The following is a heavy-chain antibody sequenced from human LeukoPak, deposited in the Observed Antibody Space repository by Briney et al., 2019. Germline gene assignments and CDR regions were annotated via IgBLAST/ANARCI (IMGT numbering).Heavy chain of an antibody. CDR1: GFTFSSYG. Sequence: PGRSLRLSCAASGFTFSSYGMHWVRQAPGKGLEWVAVISYDGSNKYYADSVKGRFTISRDNSKNTLYLQMNSLRAEDTAVYYCAKDREYSSGWFHAFDIWGQGTMVTVSS. CDR2: ISYDGSNK. CDR3: AKDREYSSGWFHAFDI. D-gene: IGHD6-19*01. V-gene: IGHV3-30*18. J-gene: IGHJ3*02.